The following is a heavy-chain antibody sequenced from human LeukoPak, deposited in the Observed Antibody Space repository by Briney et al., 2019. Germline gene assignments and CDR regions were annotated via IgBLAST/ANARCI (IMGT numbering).Heavy chain of an antibody. CDR2: INHSGST. D-gene: IGHD6-6*01. CDR1: GGSFSGYY. J-gene: IGHJ3*02. CDR3: ARDPYSSSSGDAFDI. V-gene: IGHV4-34*01. Sequence: PSETPSLTCAVYGGSFSGYYWSWIRQPPGKGLEWIGEINHSGSTNYNPSLKSRVTISVDTSKNQFSLKLSSVTAADTAMYYCARDPYSSSSGDAFDIWGQGTMVTVSS.